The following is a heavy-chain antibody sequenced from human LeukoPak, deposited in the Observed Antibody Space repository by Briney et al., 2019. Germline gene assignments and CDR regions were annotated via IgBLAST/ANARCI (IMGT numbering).Heavy chain of an antibody. D-gene: IGHD3-16*01. J-gene: IGHJ3*02. V-gene: IGHV4-61*01. CDR3: ARLTRGEAFDI. Sequence: SETLSLTCTVSGDSVSSDYFWGWIRQPPGKGLEWIGNTFSTGTNLYNASLKSRVTITVDTSKNQFSLKLNSATAADTAVYYCARLTRGEAFDIWGQGTMVTVSS. CDR2: TFSTGTN. CDR1: GDSVSSDYF.